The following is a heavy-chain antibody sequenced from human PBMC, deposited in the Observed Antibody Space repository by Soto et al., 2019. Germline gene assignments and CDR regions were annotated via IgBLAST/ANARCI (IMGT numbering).Heavy chain of an antibody. Sequence: EASVKVSCKASGGTFSSYAISWVRQAPGQGLEWMGGIIPIFGTANYAQKFQGRVTITADKSTSTAYMELSSLRSEDTAVYYCARGSGGYNWFDPWGQGTLVTVSS. CDR1: GGTFSSYA. J-gene: IGHJ5*02. CDR3: ARGSGGYNWFDP. D-gene: IGHD6-25*01. CDR2: IIPIFGTA. V-gene: IGHV1-69*06.